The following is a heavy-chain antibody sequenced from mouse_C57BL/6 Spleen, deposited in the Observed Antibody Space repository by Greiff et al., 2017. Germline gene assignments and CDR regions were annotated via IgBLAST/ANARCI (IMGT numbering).Heavy chain of an antibody. CDR2: ISSGSSTI. V-gene: IGHV5-17*01. Sequence: EVKVEEPGGGLVKPGGSLKLSCAASGFTFSDYGMHWVRQAPEQGLEWVAYISSGSSTIYYADTVKGRFTISRDNATNTLFLQMTSLRSEDTAMYYCARPEHTSYGGFDYWGQGTTLTVSS. CDR1: GFTFSDYG. CDR3: ARPEHTSYGGFDY. D-gene: IGHD1-1*01. J-gene: IGHJ2*01.